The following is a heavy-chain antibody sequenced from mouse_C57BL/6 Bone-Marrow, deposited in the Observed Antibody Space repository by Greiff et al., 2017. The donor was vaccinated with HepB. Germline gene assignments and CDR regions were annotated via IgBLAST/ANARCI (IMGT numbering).Heavy chain of an antibody. V-gene: IGHV5-17*01. CDR3: AKILRRYAMDY. J-gene: IGHJ4*01. Sequence: EVQLMESGGGLVKPGGSLKLSCAASGFTFSDYGMHWVRQAPEKGLEWVAYVSSGSSTNYYADTLKGRFTVTRDNTKNTLFLQLTSLGSEDTAMYYGAKILRRYAMDYWGQGTSVTVSS. CDR1: GFTFSDYG. D-gene: IGHD1-1*01. CDR2: VSSGSSTN.